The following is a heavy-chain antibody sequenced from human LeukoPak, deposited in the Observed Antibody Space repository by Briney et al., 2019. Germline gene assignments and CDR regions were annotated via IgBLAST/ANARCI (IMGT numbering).Heavy chain of an antibody. CDR2: INHSGST. D-gene: IGHD6-6*01. Sequence: SETLSLTCAVYGGSFSGYYWSWIRQPPGKGLEWIGEINHSGSTNYNPSLKSRVTISVDTSKNQFSLQLNSVTPEDTAMYYCARGPYTSSSLDAFHIWGQGTMVTVSS. V-gene: IGHV4-34*01. J-gene: IGHJ3*02. CDR3: ARGPYTSSSLDAFHI. CDR1: GGSFSGYY.